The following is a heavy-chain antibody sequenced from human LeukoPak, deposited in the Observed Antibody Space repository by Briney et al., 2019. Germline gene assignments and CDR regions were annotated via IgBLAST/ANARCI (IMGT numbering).Heavy chain of an antibody. V-gene: IGHV3-30*02. Sequence: GGSLRLSCAASGFTFSSYGMHWVRQAPGKGLEWVAFIRYDGSNKYYADSVKGRFTTSRDNSKNTLYLQMNSLRAEDTAVYYCAKDYCSSTSCYGAFDYWGQGTLVTVSS. D-gene: IGHD2-2*01. CDR1: GFTFSSYG. CDR3: AKDYCSSTSCYGAFDY. J-gene: IGHJ4*02. CDR2: IRYDGSNK.